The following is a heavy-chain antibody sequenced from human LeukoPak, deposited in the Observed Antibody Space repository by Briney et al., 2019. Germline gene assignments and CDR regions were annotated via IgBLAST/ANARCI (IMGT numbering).Heavy chain of an antibody. CDR2: IYPRDSDT. CDR1: GYIFTDYR. Sequence: KPGESLKISWKSSGYIFTDYRIGWVRQMAGKGLEWMGIIYPRDSDTRYSPSFQGQVTISADRSLHTAFLQWSSLKAADTAIYYCARNIVTGTSSFYAFDLWGQGTMVTVSS. J-gene: IGHJ3*01. D-gene: IGHD1-7*01. V-gene: IGHV5-51*01. CDR3: ARNIVTGTSSFYAFDL.